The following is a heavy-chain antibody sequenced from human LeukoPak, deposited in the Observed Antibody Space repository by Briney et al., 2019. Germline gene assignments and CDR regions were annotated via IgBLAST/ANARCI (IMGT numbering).Heavy chain of an antibody. J-gene: IGHJ4*02. D-gene: IGHD6-13*01. CDR3: ARHVGKGAAGDIDY. CDR1: GYSFTNYW. V-gene: IGHV5-51*01. CDR2: MYPGDSDT. Sequence: GESLKISSKGSGYSFTNYWIGWVRQMPGKRLEWVGVMYPGDSDTRYSPSLQGQVTISADKSISTVYLQWSSLKASDTAMYYCARHVGKGAAGDIDYWGQGTLVTVSS.